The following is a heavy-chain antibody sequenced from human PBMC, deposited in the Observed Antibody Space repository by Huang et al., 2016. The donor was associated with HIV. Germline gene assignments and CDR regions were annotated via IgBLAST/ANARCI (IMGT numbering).Heavy chain of an antibody. CDR1: TFTFGAYW. Sequence: VESGGRSVQPGGSIKLSCVGSTFTFGAYWMSGVRQPPGKGLEWVANIKKDESEKYYVDSVKGRFNIARDNARKVLFLEMDDLRVEDTAIYFCATKTAGMDIWGQGTTVTVSS. D-gene: IGHD1-7*01. J-gene: IGHJ6*02. CDR2: IKKDESEK. V-gene: IGHV3-7*01. CDR3: ATKTAGMDI.